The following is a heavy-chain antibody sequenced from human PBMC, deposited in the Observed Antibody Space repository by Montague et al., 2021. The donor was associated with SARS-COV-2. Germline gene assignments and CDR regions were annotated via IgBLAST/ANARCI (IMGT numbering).Heavy chain of an antibody. CDR2: LHHSGST. J-gene: IGHJ4*02. V-gene: IGHV4-59*03. D-gene: IGHD2-8*01. Sequence: SETLSLTCTVSGYSITRVFWGWLRQPPGKGLELIWHLHHSGSTNFNASLKSRLTISPDTSKNQFSLQLSSVTAADTAVYYCAGLDLGFNGKMYFFDAWGQGTLVTVSS. CDR3: AGLDLGFNGKMYFFDA. CDR1: GYSITRVF.